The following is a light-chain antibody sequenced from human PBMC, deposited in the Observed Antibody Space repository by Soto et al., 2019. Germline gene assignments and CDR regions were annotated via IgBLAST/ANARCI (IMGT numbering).Light chain of an antibody. V-gene: IGKV3-20*01. J-gene: IGKJ4*02. CDR3: QQYGSSPPT. CDR1: QSVNNNY. CDR2: GAS. Sequence: EIVLTQSPGTLSLSPGERAVLSCSASQSVNNNYLAWYQRTPGRAPRLLIYGASSRATGIRDRFIGSGSGTDFTLTITRLEPEDFAVYFCQQYGSSPPTFGEGTKVEFK.